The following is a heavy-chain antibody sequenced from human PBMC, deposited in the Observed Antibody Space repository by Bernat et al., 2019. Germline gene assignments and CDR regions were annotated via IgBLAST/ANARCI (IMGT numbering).Heavy chain of an antibody. CDR2: ISSSSSYI. D-gene: IGHD5-18*01. Sequence: EVQLVESGGGLVKPGGSLRLSCAASGFTFSSYSMNWVRQAPGKGLEWVSSISSSSSYIYYADSVKGRFTISRDNAKNSLYLQMNSLRAEDTAVYYCARDKYNSYGSTIYYYYYGMDVWGQGTTVTVSS. V-gene: IGHV3-21*01. J-gene: IGHJ6*02. CDR3: ARDKYNSYGSTIYYYYYGMDV. CDR1: GFTFSSYS.